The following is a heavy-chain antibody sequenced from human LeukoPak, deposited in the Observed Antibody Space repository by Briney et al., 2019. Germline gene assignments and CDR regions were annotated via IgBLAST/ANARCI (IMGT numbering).Heavy chain of an antibody. CDR2: ISSSSSYI. D-gene: IGHD6-13*01. CDR1: GFTFSSYS. J-gene: IGHJ4*02. V-gene: IGHV3-21*01. Sequence: GGSLRLSCAASGFTFSSYSMNWVRQAPGKGLEWVSSISSSSSYIYYAGSVKGRFTISRDNAKNSLYLQMNSLRAEDTAVYYCARDHWYSSNVRGGFDYWGQGTLVTVSS. CDR3: ARDHWYSSNVRGGFDY.